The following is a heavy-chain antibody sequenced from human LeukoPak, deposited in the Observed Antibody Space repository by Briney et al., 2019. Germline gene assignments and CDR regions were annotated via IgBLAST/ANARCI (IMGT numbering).Heavy chain of an antibody. J-gene: IGHJ3*01. Sequence: PGGSLRLSCAASGFTFSSYSINWVRQAPGKGLEWVSSISSSTSYIYYADLVKGRFTISRDNAKNTLYLQMNSLRAEDTAVYYCARVQGHPPNGLDVWGQGTMVTVSS. V-gene: IGHV3-21*01. CDR1: GFTFSSYS. D-gene: IGHD2-8*01. CDR3: ARVQGHPPNGLDV. CDR2: ISSSTSYI.